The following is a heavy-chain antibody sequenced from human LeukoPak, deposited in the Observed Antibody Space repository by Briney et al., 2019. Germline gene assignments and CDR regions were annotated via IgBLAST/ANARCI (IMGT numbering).Heavy chain of an antibody. CDR3: ASSVIDSDLFDY. V-gene: IGHV3-21*01. Sequence: GGSLTLSCAASGFTFSSYSMNWVRQAPGKGLEWVSSISSSSSYIYYADSVKGRFTISRDNAKNSLYLQMNSLRAEDTAVYYCASSVIDSDLFDYWGQGTLVTVSS. CDR2: ISSSSSYI. D-gene: IGHD3-9*01. CDR1: GFTFSSYS. J-gene: IGHJ4*02.